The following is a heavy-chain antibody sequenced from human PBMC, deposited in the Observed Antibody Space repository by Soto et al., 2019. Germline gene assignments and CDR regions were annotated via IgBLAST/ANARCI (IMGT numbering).Heavy chain of an antibody. CDR1: GFTFSSYA. V-gene: IGHV3-23*01. CDR3: AKAPTYGGYDGLES. J-gene: IGHJ5*02. Sequence: GSLRLSCAASGFTFSSYAMSWVRQAPGEGLEWVSAISGSGGSTDYADSVKGRFTISRDNSKNTLYLQMNSLRAEDTAVYYCAKAPTYGGYDGLESWGQGTLVTAPQ. CDR2: ISGSGGST. D-gene: IGHD5-12*01.